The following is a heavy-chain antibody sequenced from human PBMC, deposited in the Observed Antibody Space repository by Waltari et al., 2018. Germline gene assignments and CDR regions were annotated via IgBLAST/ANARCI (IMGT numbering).Heavy chain of an antibody. Sequence: EVQLVESGGGLVQPGGSLSLSCAASGFTFSSYWMRWVRQAPGEGLEWVANIKQDGSEKYYVDSVKGRFTISRDNAKNSLYLQMNSLRAEDTAVYYCARSVVARAWDYWGQGTLVTVSS. CDR2: IKQDGSEK. D-gene: IGHD2-15*01. V-gene: IGHV3-7*01. CDR3: ARSVVARAWDY. CDR1: GFTFSSYW. J-gene: IGHJ4*02.